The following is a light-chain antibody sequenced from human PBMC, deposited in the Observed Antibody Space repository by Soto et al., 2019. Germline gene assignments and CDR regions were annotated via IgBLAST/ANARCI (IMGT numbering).Light chain of an antibody. V-gene: IGKV3D-15*01. Sequence: EIMMTQSPVTLSVSPGERATLSCRASQSVSRNLAWYQQKPGQAPRLLIYGASSRATGIPARFSGSGSGTDFALTISSLESEDFAIYYCQQYNKWPLTFGGGTKVEIK. CDR2: GAS. CDR3: QQYNKWPLT. CDR1: QSVSRN. J-gene: IGKJ4*01.